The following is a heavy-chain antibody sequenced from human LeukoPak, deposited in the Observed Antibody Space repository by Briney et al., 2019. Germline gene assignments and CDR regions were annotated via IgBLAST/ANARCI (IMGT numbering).Heavy chain of an antibody. CDR2: IYYSGST. CDR1: GGSISSSSYY. CDR3: ARGHDWGGYDY. D-gene: IGHD3-16*01. J-gene: IGHJ4*02. Sequence: SETLSLTCTVSGGSISSSSYYWGWIRQPPGKGLEWIGSIYYSGSTYYNPSLKSRVTISVDTSKNQFSLKLSSVTAADTAVYYCARGHDWGGYDYWGQGTLVTVSS. V-gene: IGHV4-39*07.